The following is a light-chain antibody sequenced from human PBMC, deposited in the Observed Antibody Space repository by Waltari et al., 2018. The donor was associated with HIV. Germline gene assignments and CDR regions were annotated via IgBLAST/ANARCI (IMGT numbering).Light chain of an antibody. CDR1: QSVSSN. J-gene: IGKJ1*01. V-gene: IGKV3-15*01. CDR3: QQYKNWWT. Sequence: ETVMTQSPATLSVSLGEGATRSCRASQSVSSNVAWYQQKPGQAPRLRIYGASTRATGVPARFSGSGSGTEFTLTISSLQSEDFAVYYCQQYKNWWTFGQGTKVEIK. CDR2: GAS.